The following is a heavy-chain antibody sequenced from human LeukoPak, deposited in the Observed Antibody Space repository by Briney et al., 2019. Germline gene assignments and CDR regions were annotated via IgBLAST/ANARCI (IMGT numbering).Heavy chain of an antibody. CDR3: ARSRYVYAMDI. V-gene: IGHV3-48*01. CDR1: GFTFSTYS. J-gene: IGHJ6*02. D-gene: IGHD1-14*01. CDR2: ISTGGSTI. Sequence: GGSLRLSCAASGFTFSTYSMNWVRQAPGQGLEWVSYISTGGSTIYYAGSVKGRFTISRDNAKNSLYLQMNSLRAEDTAVYYCARSRYVYAMDIWGQGTSVTVSS.